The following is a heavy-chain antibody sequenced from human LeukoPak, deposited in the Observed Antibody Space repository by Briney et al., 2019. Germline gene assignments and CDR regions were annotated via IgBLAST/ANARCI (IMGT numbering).Heavy chain of an antibody. D-gene: IGHD3-22*01. CDR1: GYSISSGYY. CDR3: AITNYCDSSGYPPRGAFDI. J-gene: IGHJ3*02. Sequence: SEXXSLTCTVSGYSISSGYYWGWIRQPPGKGLEWIGSIYHSGSTYYNPSLKRRVTISVDTSKNQFSLKLSSVTAADTAVYYCAITNYCDSSGYPPRGAFDIWGQGTMVTVSS. V-gene: IGHV4-38-2*02. CDR2: IYHSGST.